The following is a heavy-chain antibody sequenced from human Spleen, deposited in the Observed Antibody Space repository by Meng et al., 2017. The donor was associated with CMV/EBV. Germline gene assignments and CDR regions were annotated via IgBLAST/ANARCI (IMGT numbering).Heavy chain of an antibody. CDR2: ISRSSNYT. CDR1: GFTFSHYS. J-gene: IGHJ3*02. CDR3: MTVGLGDAFDI. Sequence: GESLKISCAASGFTFSHYSVNWVRQAPGKGLEWVSSISRSSNYTYYADSVKGRFTISRDNAKNSLYLQMNSLRAEDTAVYYCMTVGLGDAFDIWGQGTMVTVSS. D-gene: IGHD3-16*01. V-gene: IGHV3-21*01.